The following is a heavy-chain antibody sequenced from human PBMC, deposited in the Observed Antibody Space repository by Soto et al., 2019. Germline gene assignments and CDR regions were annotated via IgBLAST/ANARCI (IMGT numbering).Heavy chain of an antibody. CDR2: INYSGTT. CDR1: GVSFRRHF. CDR3: ASRYGSGKYYFDF. D-gene: IGHD3-10*01. V-gene: IGHV4-34*01. Sequence: PSETLSLTCAVHGVSFRRHFCPGVRQPPGKGLQWIGEINYSGTTHYNPSLENRVTVSADTSKNQFTLKLTSVTAADTAVYYCASRYGSGKYYFDFWGQXTPVTDS. J-gene: IGHJ4*02.